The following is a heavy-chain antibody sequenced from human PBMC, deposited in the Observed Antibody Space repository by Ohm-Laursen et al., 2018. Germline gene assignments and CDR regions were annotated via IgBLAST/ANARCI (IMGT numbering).Heavy chain of an antibody. Sequence: SLRLSCAASGFTFDDHVMHWVRQAPGKGLEWVSGISWNGGSLAYAASVKGRFTISRDNAKSSLYLQMDSLKPEDTALYYCVKQDSYYYGSSGFMSYFDYWGQGILVTVSS. J-gene: IGHJ4*02. V-gene: IGHV3-9*01. CDR3: VKQDSYYYGSSGFMSYFDY. D-gene: IGHD3-10*01. CDR1: GFTFDDHV. CDR2: ISWNGGSL.